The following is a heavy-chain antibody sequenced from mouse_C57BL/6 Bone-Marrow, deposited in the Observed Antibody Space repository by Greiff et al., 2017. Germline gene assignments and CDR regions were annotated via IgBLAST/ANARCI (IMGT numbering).Heavy chain of an antibody. CDR2: IDPSDSYT. Sequence: QVQLQQPGAELVRPGTSVKLSCKASGYTFTSYWMHWVKQRPGQGLEWIGVIDPSDSYTNYNQKSKGKATLTVDTSSSTAYMQLSSLTSEDSAVYYCAREGYYGNPFAYWGQGTLVTVSA. D-gene: IGHD1-1*01. CDR1: GYTFTSYW. CDR3: AREGYYGNPFAY. V-gene: IGHV1-59*01. J-gene: IGHJ3*01.